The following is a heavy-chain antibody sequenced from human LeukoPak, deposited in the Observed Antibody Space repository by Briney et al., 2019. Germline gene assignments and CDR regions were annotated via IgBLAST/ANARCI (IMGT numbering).Heavy chain of an antibody. D-gene: IGHD5-18*01. Sequence: ASVKVSCKASGYTFTSYGISWVRQAPGQGLEWMGWISAYNGNTNYAQKLQGRVTMTTDTSTSTAYMELRSLRSDATAVYYCAREVDTAMVSWFDPWGQGTLVTVSS. CDR3: AREVDTAMVSWFDP. V-gene: IGHV1-18*01. CDR2: ISAYNGNT. CDR1: GYTFTSYG. J-gene: IGHJ5*02.